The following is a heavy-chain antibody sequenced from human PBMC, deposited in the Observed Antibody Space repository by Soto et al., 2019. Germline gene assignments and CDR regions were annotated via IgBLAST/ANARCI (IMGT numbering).Heavy chain of an antibody. V-gene: IGHV2-26*01. CDR3: ARIRFKDTAMGNEY. J-gene: IGHJ4*02. CDR1: GFSLSNARMG. D-gene: IGHD5-18*01. CDR2: IFSNDEK. Sequence: QVTLKESGPVLVKPTETLTLTCTVSGFSLSNARMGVSWIRQPPGKALEWLAHIFSNDEKSYSTSLKSRLTITKDTAKRQVVRTMTNMDPVDTATYGCARIRFKDTAMGNEYWGQGTLGTVST.